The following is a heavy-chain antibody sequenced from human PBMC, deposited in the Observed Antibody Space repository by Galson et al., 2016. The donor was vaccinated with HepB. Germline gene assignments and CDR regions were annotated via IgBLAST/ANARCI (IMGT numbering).Heavy chain of an antibody. CDR2: INTSSGGT. D-gene: IGHD6-19*01. CDR3: ARDSSDWSLPSGLYGMDV. J-gene: IGHJ6*02. Sequence: SVKVSCKASGYTFSSHYMHWVRQAPGEGLEWMGVINTSSGGTNNAQRFQGRVSMTRDTSTNTVYMELTSLRAEDTAIYYCARDSSDWSLPSGLYGMDVWGPGTTVSVSS. CDR1: GYTFSSHY. V-gene: IGHV1-46*01.